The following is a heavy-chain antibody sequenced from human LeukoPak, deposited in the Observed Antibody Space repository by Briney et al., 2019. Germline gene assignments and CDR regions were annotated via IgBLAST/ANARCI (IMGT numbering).Heavy chain of an antibody. CDR3: ARGQGYESYYYMGV. CDR2: ISSSSSTI. CDR1: GFTFSSYS. D-gene: IGHD2-2*01. V-gene: IGHV3-48*01. J-gene: IGHJ6*03. Sequence: PGGSLRLSCAASGFTFSSYSMNWVRQAPGKGLEWVSYISSSSSTIYYADSVKGRFTISRDNAKNSLYLQMNNLRPEDTAVFYCARGQGYESYYYMGVWGKGTTVSVSS.